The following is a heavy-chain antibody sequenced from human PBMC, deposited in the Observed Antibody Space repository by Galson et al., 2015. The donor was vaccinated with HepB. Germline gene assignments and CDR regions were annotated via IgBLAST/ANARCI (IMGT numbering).Heavy chain of an antibody. D-gene: IGHD4-11*01. CDR3: AKDLKGGTVTIDS. CDR2: VSYDGTNK. CDR1: GFTFSSYG. Sequence: SLRLSCAASGFTFSSYGMHWVRQAPGKGLEWVAVVSYDGTNKYYADSVKGRFTISRDNSKNTLYLQMNSLRLEDTAVFYCAKDLKGGTVTIDSWGQGTLVTVSS. J-gene: IGHJ4*02. V-gene: IGHV3-30*18.